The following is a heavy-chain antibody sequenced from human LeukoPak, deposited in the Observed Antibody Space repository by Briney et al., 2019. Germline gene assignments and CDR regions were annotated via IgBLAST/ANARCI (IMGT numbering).Heavy chain of an antibody. D-gene: IGHD3-22*01. V-gene: IGHV1-2*02. J-gene: IGHJ4*02. Sequence: ASVKVSCKASGYTFTGYYMHWVRQAPGQGLEWMGWVNPNCGGTKYAQKFQGRVTMTRDTSISTVYMELSSLRSDDTAVYYCARWDYYDTSAYSGDFDYWGQGTLVTVSS. CDR1: GYTFTGYY. CDR3: ARWDYYDTSAYSGDFDY. CDR2: VNPNCGGT.